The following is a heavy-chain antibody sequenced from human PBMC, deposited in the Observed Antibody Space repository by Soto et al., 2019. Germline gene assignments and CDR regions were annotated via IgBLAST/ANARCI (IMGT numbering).Heavy chain of an antibody. Sequence: QVQLVQSGAEVKQPGSSVKVSCQASGVTFSSFAISWVRQAPGQGLEWMGGIIPIFRIPNYAQNFEGRVTITADESTSSVYMELSRLRSEDTAVYYCARSTGSGFRPGTHRFNWFDPWGQGTLVTVSS. CDR1: GVTFSSFA. V-gene: IGHV1-69*01. J-gene: IGHJ5*02. CDR2: IIPIFRIP. D-gene: IGHD1-1*01. CDR3: ARSTGSGFRPGTHRFNWFDP.